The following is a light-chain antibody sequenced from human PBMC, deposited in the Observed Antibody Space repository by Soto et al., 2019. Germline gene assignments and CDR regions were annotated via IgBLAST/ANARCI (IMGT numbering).Light chain of an antibody. CDR1: QSVSTY. CDR2: GAS. V-gene: IGKV1-39*01. CDR3: QQSYSTPT. Sequence: IQMTQSPSSLSASVGDRVTITCRAGQSVSTYLNWYQHKPGKAPKLLIYGASSLKSGVPSRFSASGSGADFTLTINSLQPEDSATYYCQQSYSTPTFGQGTKLEIK. J-gene: IGKJ2*01.